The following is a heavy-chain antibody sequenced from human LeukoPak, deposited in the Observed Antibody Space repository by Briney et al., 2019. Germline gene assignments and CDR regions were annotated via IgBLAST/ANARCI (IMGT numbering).Heavy chain of an antibody. V-gene: IGHV3-53*01. CDR1: GFTVSSNY. Sequence: PGGSLRLSCAASGFTVSSNYMTWVRQAPGKGLEWVSAIYSSGCTYYAASVKSRFTISRDTSKNPLSLQMNTLRAEDTAVYYCAREHMVRGVNMLYGMDVGGQGATVTVSS. J-gene: IGHJ6*02. CDR2: IYSSGCT. D-gene: IGHD3-10*01. CDR3: AREHMVRGVNMLYGMDV.